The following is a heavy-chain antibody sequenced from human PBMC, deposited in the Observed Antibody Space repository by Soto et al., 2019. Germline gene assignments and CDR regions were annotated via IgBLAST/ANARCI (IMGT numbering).Heavy chain of an antibody. CDR1: GGSVSSGSYY. Sequence: QVQLQESGPGLVKPSETLSLTCTVSGGSVSSGSYYWSWIRQPPGKGLEWIGYIYYSGSTNYNPSLKSRVTISVETSKNQFSLKLSSVTAADTAVDYCAREGEEVRWFDPWGQGTLVTVSS. V-gene: IGHV4-61*01. D-gene: IGHD2-21*01. J-gene: IGHJ5*02. CDR2: IYYSGST. CDR3: AREGEEVRWFDP.